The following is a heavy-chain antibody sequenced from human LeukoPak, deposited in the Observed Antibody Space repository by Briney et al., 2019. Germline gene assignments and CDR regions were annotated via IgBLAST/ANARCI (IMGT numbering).Heavy chain of an antibody. CDR1: GYTFTSYG. Sequence: GASVKVSCKASGYTFTSYGITWVRQAPGQGLEWMGWISAYNGNTNYAQKFQGRVTMTTDTSTSTAYMEVRSLRSDDTAVYYCARDAVVVPAAAYYYYMDVWGKGTTVTVSS. V-gene: IGHV1-18*01. D-gene: IGHD2-2*01. CDR2: ISAYNGNT. J-gene: IGHJ6*03. CDR3: ARDAVVVPAAAYYYYMDV.